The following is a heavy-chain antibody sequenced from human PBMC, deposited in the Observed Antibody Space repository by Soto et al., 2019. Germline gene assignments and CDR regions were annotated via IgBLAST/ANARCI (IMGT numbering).Heavy chain of an antibody. Sequence: PGESLKISCKGSGYSFTSYWISWVRQMPGKGLEWMGRIDPSDSYTNYSPSFQGHVTISADKSISTAYLQWSSLKASDTAMYYCARPRRGSSYPYGMDVWGQGTTVTVSS. D-gene: IGHD6-13*01. V-gene: IGHV5-10-1*01. J-gene: IGHJ6*02. CDR3: ARPRRGSSYPYGMDV. CDR2: IDPSDSYT. CDR1: GYSFTSYW.